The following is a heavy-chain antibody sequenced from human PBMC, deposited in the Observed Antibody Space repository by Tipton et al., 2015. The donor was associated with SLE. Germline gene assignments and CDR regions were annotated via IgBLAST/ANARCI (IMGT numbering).Heavy chain of an antibody. CDR1: GGSISSSSYY. D-gene: IGHD3-22*01. CDR2: IYYSGST. Sequence: TLSLTCTVSGGSISSSSYYWGWIRQPPGKGLEWIGSIYYSGSTYYNPSLKSRVTISVDTSKNQFSLKLSSVTAADTAVYYCASVYDSSGYYFYYFDYWGQGTLVTVSS. CDR3: ASVYDSSGYYFYYFDY. J-gene: IGHJ4*02. V-gene: IGHV4-39*07.